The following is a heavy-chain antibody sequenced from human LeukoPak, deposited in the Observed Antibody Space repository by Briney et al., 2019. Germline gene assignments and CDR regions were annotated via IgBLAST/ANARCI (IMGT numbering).Heavy chain of an antibody. V-gene: IGHV1-2*02. CDR3: ARELVGVHTFDS. Sequence: GASVKVSCKASGNTFTGYYMHWVRQAPGQGPEWMGWINPNNGGTNYAQKFQDRVTMTRDTSISTAYMELSSLRSDDTAVYYCARELVGVHTFDSWGQGTLVTVSS. D-gene: IGHD1-26*01. J-gene: IGHJ4*02. CDR2: INPNNGGT. CDR1: GNTFTGYY.